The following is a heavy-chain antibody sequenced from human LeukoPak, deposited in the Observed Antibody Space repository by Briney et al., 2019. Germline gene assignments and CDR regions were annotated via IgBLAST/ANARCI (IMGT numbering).Heavy chain of an antibody. CDR3: VPVTRYYFDY. CDR2: IYSGGST. Sequence: GGSLRLSCAASGFTVSSNYMSWVRQAPGKGLEWVSVIYSGGSTYYADSVKGRFIISRDNSKNTLYLQMNSLRAEDTAVYYCVPVTRYYFDYWGQGTLVTVSS. D-gene: IGHD4-17*01. V-gene: IGHV3-66*02. J-gene: IGHJ4*02. CDR1: GFTVSSNY.